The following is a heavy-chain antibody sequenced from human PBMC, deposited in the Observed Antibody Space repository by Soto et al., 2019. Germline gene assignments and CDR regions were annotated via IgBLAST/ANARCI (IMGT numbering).Heavy chain of an antibody. V-gene: IGHV4-59*08. Sequence: QVQLQESGPGLVKPSETLSLTCTVSGGSISTYYWSWIRQPPGKGLEWIGYIYYSGSTNYNPSLKSRVTISVDTAKTQFSLNLSSVTAADTAVYYCARKYCSGGSCYENWFDPWGQGTLVTVSS. CDR1: GGSISTYY. J-gene: IGHJ5*02. CDR2: IYYSGST. D-gene: IGHD2-15*01. CDR3: ARKYCSGGSCYENWFDP.